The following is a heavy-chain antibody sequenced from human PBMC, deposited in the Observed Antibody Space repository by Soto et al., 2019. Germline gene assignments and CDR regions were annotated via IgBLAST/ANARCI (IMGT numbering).Heavy chain of an antibody. D-gene: IGHD2-15*01. Sequence: GGSLRLSCAASGFTFSSYAMSWVRQAQGKGLEWVSAISGSGGSTYYADSVKGRFTISRDNSKNTLYLQMNSLRAEDTAVYYCAKHEGGGSEYFQHWGQGTLVTVSS. CDR2: ISGSGGST. J-gene: IGHJ1*01. CDR1: GFTFSSYA. CDR3: AKHEGGGSEYFQH. V-gene: IGHV3-23*01.